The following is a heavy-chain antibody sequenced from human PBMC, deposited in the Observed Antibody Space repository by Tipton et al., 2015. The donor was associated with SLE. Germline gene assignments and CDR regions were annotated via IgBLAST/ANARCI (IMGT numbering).Heavy chain of an antibody. D-gene: IGHD4-17*01. CDR1: GGSISSSSYY. J-gene: IGHJ4*02. CDR3: ARDLTGDYGGPFDY. V-gene: IGHV3-21*01. CDR2: ISSSSSYI. Sequence: SLRLSCTVSGGSISSSSYYWGWVRQAPGKGLEWVSSISSSSSYIYYADSVKGRFTISRDNAKNSLYLQMNSLRAEDTAVYYCARDLTGDYGGPFDYWGQGTLVTVSS.